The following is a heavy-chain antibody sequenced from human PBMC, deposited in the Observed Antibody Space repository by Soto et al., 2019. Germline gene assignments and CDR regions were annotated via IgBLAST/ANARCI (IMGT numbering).Heavy chain of an antibody. V-gene: IGHV3-23*01. Sequence: GGSLRLSCEASGFTCSNYAMTWVRQAPGKGLEYVSSLTASGGFTYYADSVKGRFTISRDNSKNTLYLQMNSLRVEDTAIYYCAKCGLSNTCDPTVFYPWAQGTPVTVSS. CDR1: GFTCSNYA. J-gene: IGHJ5*01. CDR3: AKCGLSNTCDPTVFYP. CDR2: LTASGGFT. D-gene: IGHD2-2*01.